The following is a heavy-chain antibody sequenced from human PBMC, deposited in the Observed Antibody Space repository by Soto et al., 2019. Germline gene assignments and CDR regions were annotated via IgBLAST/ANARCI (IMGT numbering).Heavy chain of an antibody. D-gene: IGHD3-3*01. CDR2: INHSGST. Sequence: SETLFLTCAVYGGSFSGYYWSWIRQPPGKGLEWIGEINHSGSTNYNPSLKSRVTISVDTSKNQFSLKLSSVTAADTAVYYCARDAHYTIFGVVIRGHWFDPWGQGTLVTVSS. CDR1: GGSFSGYY. V-gene: IGHV4-34*01. J-gene: IGHJ5*02. CDR3: ARDAHYTIFGVVIRGHWFDP.